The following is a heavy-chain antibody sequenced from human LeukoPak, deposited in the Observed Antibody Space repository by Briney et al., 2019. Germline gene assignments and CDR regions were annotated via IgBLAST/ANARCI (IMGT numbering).Heavy chain of an antibody. D-gene: IGHD6-6*01. CDR3: AKDGIAARPGGYFDY. CDR2: TNDSGGST. J-gene: IGHJ4*02. CDR1: GFNFSSYA. Sequence: GGSLRLSCAASGFNFSSYAMIWVRQAPGKGLEWVSGTNDSGGSTYYADSVKGRFTISRDNSKNTLYLQMNSLRAEDTAVYYCAKDGIAARPGGYFDYWGQGTLVTVSS. V-gene: IGHV3-23*01.